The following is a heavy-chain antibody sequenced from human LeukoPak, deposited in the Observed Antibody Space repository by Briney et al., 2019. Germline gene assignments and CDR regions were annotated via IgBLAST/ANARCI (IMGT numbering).Heavy chain of an antibody. J-gene: IGHJ4*02. CDR3: ATLPRGHLFDS. V-gene: IGHV1-24*01. D-gene: IGHD3-10*01. Sequence: ALVKVSCKLSGDTLTDLSMHWVRQSPGKGLEWMGGFVPEDGETIYAQKFQSRVTMTEDTSTDTAYMELSSLRSDDTAVYFCATLPRGHLFDSWGQGTLVTVSS. CDR1: GDTLTDLS. CDR2: FVPEDGET.